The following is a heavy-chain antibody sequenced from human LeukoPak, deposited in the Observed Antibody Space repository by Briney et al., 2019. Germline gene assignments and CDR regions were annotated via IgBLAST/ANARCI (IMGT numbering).Heavy chain of an antibody. Sequence: PSETLSLTCAVYAGSFSGYYWGWIRQPPGEGRVWSGDINHSGSTNYNPSLKSRVTISVDTSKNQFSLKLSSVTAADTAVYSCARGWYGSGSYYYYYMDVWGKGTTVTVSS. D-gene: IGHD3-10*01. J-gene: IGHJ6*03. CDR3: ARGWYGSGSYYYYYMDV. V-gene: IGHV4-34*01. CDR2: INHSGST. CDR1: AGSFSGYY.